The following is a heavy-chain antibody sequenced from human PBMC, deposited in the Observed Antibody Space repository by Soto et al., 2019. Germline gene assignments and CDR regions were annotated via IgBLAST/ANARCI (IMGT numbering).Heavy chain of an antibody. CDR3: GKGRSYYYYYGVDV. CDR2: ISGSGGST. Sequence: GGSLRLSCAASGFTFSSYAMNWVRQAPGKGLEWVSVISGSGGSTYYADSVKGRFTISRDNSKNTLYLQMNSLRAEDTAVYYCGKGRSYYYYYGVDVWGQGTTVTVS. J-gene: IGHJ6*02. V-gene: IGHV3-23*01. D-gene: IGHD1-26*01. CDR1: GFTFSSYA.